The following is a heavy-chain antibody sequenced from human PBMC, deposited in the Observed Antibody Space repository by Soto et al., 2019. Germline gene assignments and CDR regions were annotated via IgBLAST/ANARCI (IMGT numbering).Heavy chain of an antibody. CDR2: ISSSGSYI. V-gene: IGHV3-21*02. CDR1: GFTFTTYS. CDR3: ARVLGATWDSDY. D-gene: IGHD1-26*01. J-gene: IGHJ4*02. Sequence: EVKLVESGGGLAKPGGSLRLSCAASGFTFTTYSLNWVRQAPGRGLEWVSSISSSGSYIYYADSVKSRFTISRDNAKDTLYLQMNSRRAEDTAVYYCARVLGATWDSDYWGQGTLVTVAS.